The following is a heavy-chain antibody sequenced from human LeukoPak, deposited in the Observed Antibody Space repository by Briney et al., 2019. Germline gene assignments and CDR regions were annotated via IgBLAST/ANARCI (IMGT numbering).Heavy chain of an antibody. V-gene: IGHV3-7*01. CDR3: VRDFGYYDFWSGYLLMDV. CDR2: IKQDGSEK. J-gene: IGHJ6*03. D-gene: IGHD3-3*01. CDR1: GFTFSSYW. Sequence: GGSLRLSCAASGFTFSSYWMSWVRQAPGEGLEWVANIKQDGSEKYYVDSVKGRFTISRDNAKNSLYLQMNSLRAEDTAVYYCVRDFGYYDFWSGYLLMDVWGKGTTVTVSS.